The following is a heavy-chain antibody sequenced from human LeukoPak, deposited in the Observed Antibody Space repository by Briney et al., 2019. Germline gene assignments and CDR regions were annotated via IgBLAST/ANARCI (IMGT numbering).Heavy chain of an antibody. CDR1: GFTVSSKY. J-gene: IGHJ4*02. CDR3: ASTLTTVSPHDY. CDR2: IYSGGDT. V-gene: IGHV3-53*01. Sequence: PGGSLRLSCAASGFTVSSKYMSWVRQAPGKGLEWVSVIYSGGDTYYADSVKGRFTISRDNSKNTLYLQMNSLRAEDTAVYYCASTLTTVSPHDYWGQGTLVTVSS. D-gene: IGHD4-17*01.